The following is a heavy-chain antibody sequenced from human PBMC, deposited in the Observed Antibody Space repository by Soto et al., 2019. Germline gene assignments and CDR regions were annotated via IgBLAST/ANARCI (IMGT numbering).Heavy chain of an antibody. CDR1: GFTFSSYG. V-gene: IGHV3-30*03. J-gene: IGHJ5*02. CDR3: VCRDIVATKAPSDP. D-gene: IGHD5-12*01. CDR2: ISYDGSNK. Sequence: PGGSLRLSCAASGFTFSSYGMHWVRQAPGKGLEWVAVISYDGSNKYYADSVKGRFTISRDNSKNTLYLQMNSLRAEDTAVYYCVCRDIVATKAPSDPWGQGTLVTVSS.